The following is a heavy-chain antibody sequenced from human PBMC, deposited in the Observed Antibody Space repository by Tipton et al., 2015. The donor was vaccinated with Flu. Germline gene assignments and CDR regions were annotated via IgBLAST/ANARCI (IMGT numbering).Heavy chain of an antibody. CDR1: GGSISSSNW. D-gene: IGHD3-10*01. Sequence: TLSLTCAVSGGSISSSNWWGWVRQPPGKGLEWIGEIYHSGSTNYNPSLKSRVTISVDKSKNQFSLKLSSVTAADTAVYYCARGAGDLWYGECFWFDPWGQGTLVTVSS. CDR2: IYHSGST. CDR3: ARGAGDLWYGECFWFDP. J-gene: IGHJ5*02. V-gene: IGHV4-4*02.